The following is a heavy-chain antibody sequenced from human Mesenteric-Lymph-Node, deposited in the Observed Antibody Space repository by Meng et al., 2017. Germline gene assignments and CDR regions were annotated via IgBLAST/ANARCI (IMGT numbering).Heavy chain of an antibody. V-gene: IGHV3-74*01. CDR2: INVEGSKI. CDR1: GFSNTYW. D-gene: IGHD2-15*01. Sequence: GESLKISCEGSGFSNTYWMHWVRQAPGKGLVWVSRINVEGSKISYADSVKGRFTISRDNAKNMLHMQMISLRGEDTAVYYCARDGYSYGFGAFDIWGQGAMVTVSS. CDR3: ARDGYSYGFGAFDI. J-gene: IGHJ3*02.